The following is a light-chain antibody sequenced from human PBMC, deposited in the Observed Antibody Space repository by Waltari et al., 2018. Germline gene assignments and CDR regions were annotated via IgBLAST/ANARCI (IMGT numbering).Light chain of an antibody. J-gene: IGLJ2*01. Sequence: QSTLTQPASVSGSPGQSITISCTGSSSDVGAYNYVSWYKQYPNKPPQLVIYAVDNRPSGISNRVAGAKSGNTASLTISGLQAEDESVFYCSSYTNRSTVIFGGGTKLTVL. V-gene: IGLV2-14*03. CDR1: SSDVGAYNY. CDR3: SSYTNRSTVI. CDR2: AVD.